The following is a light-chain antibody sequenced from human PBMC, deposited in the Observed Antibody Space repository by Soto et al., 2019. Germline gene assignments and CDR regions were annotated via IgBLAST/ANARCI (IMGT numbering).Light chain of an antibody. CDR3: QQYGSSRTWT. V-gene: IGKV3-20*01. CDR2: GAS. CDR1: QSVSSSY. J-gene: IGKJ1*01. Sequence: EIVLTQSPGTLSLSPGERATLSCRASQSVSSSYLAWYQQKPGQAPRLLIYGASSRATGIPDRFSGSGSGTDFTITISRLEPEDFAVYDCQQYGSSRTWTFGQGTKVEIK.